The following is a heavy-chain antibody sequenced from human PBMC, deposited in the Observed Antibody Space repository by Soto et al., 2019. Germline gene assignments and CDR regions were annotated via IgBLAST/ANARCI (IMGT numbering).Heavy chain of an antibody. Sequence: SETLSLTCTVSGVSISSSSYYWVLIRQPPGKGLEWIGSIYYSGSTYYNPSLKSRVTISVDTSKNQFSLKLSSVTAADTAVDDCARIEKKLGNEDWGQGPRVTVAS. D-gene: IGHD7-27*01. CDR2: IYYSGST. J-gene: IGHJ4*02. CDR3: ARIEKKLGNED. CDR1: GVSISSSSYY. V-gene: IGHV4-39*01.